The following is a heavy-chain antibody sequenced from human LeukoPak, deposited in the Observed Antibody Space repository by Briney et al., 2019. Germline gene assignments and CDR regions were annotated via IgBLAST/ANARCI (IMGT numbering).Heavy chain of an antibody. J-gene: IGHJ3*02. CDR3: ARAQPARYCTSTSCYAAFDI. D-gene: IGHD2-2*01. CDR1: GGSISSFY. Sequence: PSETLSLTCTVSGGSISSFYWSWIRQPPGKGLEWIGYIYYSGSTNYNPSLKSRVTISVDTSKNQISLKLSSVTAADTAVYYCARAQPARYCTSTSCYAAFDIWGQGTMVTVSS. CDR2: IYYSGST. V-gene: IGHV4-59*01.